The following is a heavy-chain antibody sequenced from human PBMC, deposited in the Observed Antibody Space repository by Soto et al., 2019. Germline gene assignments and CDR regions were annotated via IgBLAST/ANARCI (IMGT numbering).Heavy chain of an antibody. Sequence: DVQLLESGGCLVQPEGSLRLSCAASGFTFSSYAMGWVRQGPGKGLEWVAVVSIGGSTHYADSVRGRFTISRDNSKNTLSLQMNSLTAEDTAVYFCAKSRGAGVHFDYWGQGALVSVSS. V-gene: IGHV3-23*01. D-gene: IGHD2-15*01. CDR2: VSIGGST. J-gene: IGHJ4*02. CDR3: AKSRGAGVHFDY. CDR1: GFTFSSYA.